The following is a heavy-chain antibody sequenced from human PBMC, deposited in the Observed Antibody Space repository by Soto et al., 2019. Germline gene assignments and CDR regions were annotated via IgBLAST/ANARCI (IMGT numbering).Heavy chain of an antibody. CDR2: IIPIFGTA. V-gene: IGHV1-69*01. CDR3: ARALAGDTAIRRFYYYYGMDV. CDR1: GGTFSSYA. D-gene: IGHD5-18*01. J-gene: IGHJ6*02. Sequence: QVQLVQSGAEVKKPGSSVKVSCKASGGTFSSYAISWVRQAPGQGLEWMGGIIPIFGTANYAQKFQGRVTITADESTSTAYMELSSLRSEDTAVYCCARALAGDTAIRRFYYYYGMDVWGQGTTVTVSS.